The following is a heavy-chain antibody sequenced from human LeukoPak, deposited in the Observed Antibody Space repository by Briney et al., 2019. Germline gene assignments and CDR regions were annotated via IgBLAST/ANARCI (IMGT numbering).Heavy chain of an antibody. CDR2: IYHSGVT. CDR3: ARVADRGVIGFFDL. D-gene: IGHD3-16*02. V-gene: IGHV4-59*01. J-gene: IGHJ2*01. CDR1: GASIRNYY. Sequence: PSETLSLTCTVSGASIRNYYWSWIRQPPGKGLEWIGHIYHSGVTNYNPSPKSRVAISVDTSKNQFSLKLSSVTAADTALYYCARVADRGVIGFFDLWGRDTLVTVSS.